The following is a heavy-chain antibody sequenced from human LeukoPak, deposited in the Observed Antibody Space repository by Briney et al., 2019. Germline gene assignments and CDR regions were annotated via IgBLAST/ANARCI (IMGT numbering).Heavy chain of an antibody. J-gene: IGHJ6*03. D-gene: IGHD1-26*01. CDR2: INHSGST. Sequence: PSETLSLTCAVYGGSFSGYYWSWIRQPPGKGLEWIGEINHSGSTNYNPSLKSRVTISVDTSKNQLSLKLSSVTAADTAVYYCARGGGKEGYYMDVWGKGTTVTVSS. V-gene: IGHV4-34*01. CDR1: GGSFSGYY. CDR3: ARGGGKEGYYMDV.